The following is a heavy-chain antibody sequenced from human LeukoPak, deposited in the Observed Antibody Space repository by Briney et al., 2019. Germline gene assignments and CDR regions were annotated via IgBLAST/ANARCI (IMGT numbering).Heavy chain of an antibody. J-gene: IGHJ2*01. Sequence: SETLSLTCTVSGGSISSYYWSWIRQPPGKGLEWIGYIYYSGSANYNPSLKSRVTISVDTSKNQFSLKLSSVTAADTAVYYCARQRRYFDLWGRGTLVTVSS. CDR2: IYYSGSA. CDR3: ARQRRYFDL. V-gene: IGHV4-59*01. CDR1: GGSISSYY.